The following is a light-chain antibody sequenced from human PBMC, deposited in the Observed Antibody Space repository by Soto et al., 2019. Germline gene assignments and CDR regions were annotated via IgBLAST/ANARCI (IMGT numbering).Light chain of an antibody. J-gene: IGKJ2*01. Sequence: EIVMTQSPATLSVSLGERATLSFRASQSVGSNLAWYQQKPGQAPRLLTYGASSRATGIPARFGGSGSGTEFTLTISSLQSEDFAVYYCQQYNNWPRTFGQGTKLEIK. CDR1: QSVGSN. CDR3: QQYNNWPRT. CDR2: GAS. V-gene: IGKV3-15*01.